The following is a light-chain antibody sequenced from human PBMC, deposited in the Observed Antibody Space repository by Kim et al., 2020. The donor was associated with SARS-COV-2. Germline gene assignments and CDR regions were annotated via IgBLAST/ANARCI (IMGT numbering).Light chain of an antibody. Sequence: PGERATPSCRASQSVSRSYLAWYKQKRGQAPRLLIYGATSRATGIPDRFSGSGSGTDFTLTISRLEPKDFAVYYCQQYGSSPPSYTFGQGTKLEI. CDR1: QSVSRSY. CDR3: QQYGSSPPSYT. CDR2: GAT. V-gene: IGKV3-20*01. J-gene: IGKJ2*01.